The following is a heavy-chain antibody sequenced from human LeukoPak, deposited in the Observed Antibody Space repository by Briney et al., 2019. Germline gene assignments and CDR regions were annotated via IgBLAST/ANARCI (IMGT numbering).Heavy chain of an antibody. D-gene: IGHD3-22*01. V-gene: IGHV3-7*01. CDR3: ARDVITRL. CDR2: IKQDGSEK. CDR1: GFTFSSYS. J-gene: IGHJ4*02. Sequence: GGSLRLSCAASGFTFSSYSMSWVRQAPGKGLEWVANIKQDGSEKYYVDSVKGRFTISRDNAKNSLYLQMNSLRAEDTAVYYCARDVITRLWGQGTLVTVSS.